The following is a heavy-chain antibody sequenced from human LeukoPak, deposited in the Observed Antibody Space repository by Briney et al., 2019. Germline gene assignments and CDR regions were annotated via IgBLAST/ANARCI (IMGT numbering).Heavy chain of an antibody. CDR1: GDSISSSIYY. V-gene: IGHV4-39*01. J-gene: IGHJ4*02. CDR2: IYYSGST. D-gene: IGHD5-18*01. Sequence: PSETLSLTCTVSGDSISSSIYYWGWTRQPPRKGLESIGSIYYSGSTLHNPSLKSRVIISVDTSKNQFSLKLSSVTAADTAVYYCARNHTHEGYGYYFDYWGQGTLITVSS. CDR3: ARNHTHEGYGYYFDY.